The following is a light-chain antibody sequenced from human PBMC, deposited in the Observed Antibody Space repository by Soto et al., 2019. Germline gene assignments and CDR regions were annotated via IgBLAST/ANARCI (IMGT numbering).Light chain of an antibody. CDR2: GAS. CDR3: QQYNNWPLA. V-gene: IGKV3-15*01. J-gene: IGKJ5*01. Sequence: DKVMTQSPATLSVSPGERGTLSCRASQSVSSNLAWYQQKPGQAPRLLIYGASTRATGIPARFSGSGSGTEFTLTISSLQSEDFAVYYCQQYNNWPLAFGQGTRLEI. CDR1: QSVSSN.